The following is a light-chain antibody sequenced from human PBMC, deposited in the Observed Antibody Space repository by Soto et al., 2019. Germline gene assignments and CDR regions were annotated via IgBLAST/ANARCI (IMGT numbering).Light chain of an antibody. V-gene: IGKV3-15*01. J-gene: IGKJ1*01. CDR2: GAS. Sequence: EIVMTQSPATLSVSAGERVTLSCRASQSISSSLAWYQQKPGQAPSLLFYGASTRASGVPARFSGSGSGTEFTLTISSLQSEDFAVYYCHQYNGWSRTFGQGTKVEI. CDR3: HQYNGWSRT. CDR1: QSISSS.